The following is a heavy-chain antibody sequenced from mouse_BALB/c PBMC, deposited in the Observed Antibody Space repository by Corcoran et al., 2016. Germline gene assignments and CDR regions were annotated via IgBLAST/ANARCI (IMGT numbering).Heavy chain of an antibody. Sequence: QIPLVQSGPELKKPGEPFKISCKASGYTFTNYGMNWVKLAPGKDLKWMGWINTFTGEPTYADDFKGRFAFSLETSASTAYLQINNLKNEDMATYVCTRDPAWFAYWGQGTLVTVSA. CDR3: TRDPAWFAY. J-gene: IGHJ3*01. CDR2: INTFTGEP. CDR1: GYTFTNYG. V-gene: IGHV9-1*02.